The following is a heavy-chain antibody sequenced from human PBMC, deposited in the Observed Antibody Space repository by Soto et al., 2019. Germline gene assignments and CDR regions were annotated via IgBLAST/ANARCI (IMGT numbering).Heavy chain of an antibody. CDR1: GFTFSSYW. Sequence: PGGSLRLSCAASGFTFSSYWMSWVRQAPGKGLEWVANIKQDGSEKYYVDSVKGRFTISRDNAKNSLYLQMNSLRAEDTAVYYCAREGTNTYYYGSGSYYNTKFEYWGQGTLVTVSS. D-gene: IGHD3-10*01. CDR2: IKQDGSEK. J-gene: IGHJ4*02. CDR3: AREGTNTYYYGSGSYYNTKFEY. V-gene: IGHV3-7*01.